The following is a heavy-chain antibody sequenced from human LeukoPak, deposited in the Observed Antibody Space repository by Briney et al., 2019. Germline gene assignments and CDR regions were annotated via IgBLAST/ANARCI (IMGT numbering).Heavy chain of an antibody. CDR2: INHSGST. V-gene: IGHV4-34*01. Sequence: ETLSLTCAVYGGSFSGYYWSWIRQPPGKGLEWIGEINHSGSTNYNPSLKSRVTISVDTSKNQFSLKLSSVTAADTAVYYCARAQWLERSYYFDYWGQGTLVTVSS. J-gene: IGHJ4*02. D-gene: IGHD6-19*01. CDR3: ARAQWLERSYYFDY. CDR1: GGSFSGYY.